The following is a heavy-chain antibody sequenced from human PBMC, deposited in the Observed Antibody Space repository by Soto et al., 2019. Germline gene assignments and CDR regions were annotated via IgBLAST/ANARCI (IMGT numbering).Heavy chain of an antibody. D-gene: IGHD3-3*01. Sequence: PWGSLRLPCAASRFTFSSHGMHWVRQTPDKGLEWVAIISSNGNNKYYADSVKGRFTISRDNSKNTLYLQMNSLRAEDTAIYFCAKLSYDFWSGDYDYWGQGTLVTVSS. CDR3: AKLSYDFWSGDYDY. J-gene: IGHJ4*01. V-gene: IGHV3-30*18. CDR2: ISSNGNNK. CDR1: RFTFSSHG.